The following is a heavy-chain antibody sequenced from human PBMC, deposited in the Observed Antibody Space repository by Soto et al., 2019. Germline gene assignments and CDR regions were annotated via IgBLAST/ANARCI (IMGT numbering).Heavy chain of an antibody. CDR3: ARDVDYGDYGQSAFDI. V-gene: IGHV4-31*03. CDR1: GGSISSGGYY. Sequence: QVQLQESGPGLVKPSQTLSLTCTVSGGSISSGGYYWSWIRQHPGKGLEWIGYIYYSGSTYYNPSLKSRVTISVDTSKNQCSLKLSSVTAADTAVYYCARDVDYGDYGQSAFDIWGQGTMVTVSS. CDR2: IYYSGST. D-gene: IGHD4-17*01. J-gene: IGHJ3*02.